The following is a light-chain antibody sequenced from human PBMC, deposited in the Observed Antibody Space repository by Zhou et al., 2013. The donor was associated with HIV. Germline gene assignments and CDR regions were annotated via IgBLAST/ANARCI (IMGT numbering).Light chain of an antibody. Sequence: DIQMTQSRSTLSASVGDRVTITCRASQSISTWLAWYQQKPGKAPKLLIYKASSLEGGVPSRFSGSGSGTEFTLTISSLQPDDFATYYCQQCNTFSLTFGGGTKVEIK. CDR2: KAS. CDR3: QQCNTFSLT. V-gene: IGKV1-5*03. J-gene: IGKJ4*01. CDR1: QSISTW.